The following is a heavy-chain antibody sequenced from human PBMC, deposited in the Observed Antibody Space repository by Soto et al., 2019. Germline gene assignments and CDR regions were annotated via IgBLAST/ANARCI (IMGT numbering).Heavy chain of an antibody. CDR3: ARLAYYYDSSGYGTYNWFGP. CDR1: GYSFTSYW. CDR2: IYPGDSDT. D-gene: IGHD3-22*01. V-gene: IGHV5-51*01. J-gene: IGHJ5*02. Sequence: GESLKISCKGSGYSFTSYWIGWVRQMPGKGLEWMGIIYPGDSDTRYSPSFQGQVTISADKSISTAYLQWSSLKASDTAMYYCARLAYYYDSSGYGTYNWFGPWGQGTLVTVSS.